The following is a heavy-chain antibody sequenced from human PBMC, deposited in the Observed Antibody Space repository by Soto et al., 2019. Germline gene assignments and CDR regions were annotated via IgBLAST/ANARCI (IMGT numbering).Heavy chain of an antibody. CDR2: ISYDGSNK. J-gene: IGHJ4*02. CDR1: RFTFSSNV. CDR3: AKALYSSSSMAPSHLTTLLDY. Sequence: SLILTCAASRFTFSSNVMHLGRQAPDKRLEWVAVISYDGSNKYYADSVKGRFTISRDNSKNTLYLQMNSLRAEDTAVYYCAKALYSSSSMAPSHLTTLLDYWGQGTLVTVSS. D-gene: IGHD6-6*01. V-gene: IGHV3-30*18.